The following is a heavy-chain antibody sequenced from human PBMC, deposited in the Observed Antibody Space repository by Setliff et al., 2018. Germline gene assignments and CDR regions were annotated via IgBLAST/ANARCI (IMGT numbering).Heavy chain of an antibody. V-gene: IGHV1-2*06. Sequence: ASVKVSCKASGYTFTGYYMHWVRQAPGQGLEWMGRINPNSGGTNYAQKFQGRVTMTRDTSISTAHMELSRLRSDDTAVYYCARVKAPALYYYMDVWGKGTTVTV. J-gene: IGHJ6*03. CDR3: ARVKAPALYYYMDV. CDR1: GYTFTGYY. CDR2: INPNSGGT. D-gene: IGHD3-16*02.